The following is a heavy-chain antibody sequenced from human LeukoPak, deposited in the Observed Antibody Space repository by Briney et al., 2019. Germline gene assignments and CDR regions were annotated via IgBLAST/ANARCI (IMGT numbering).Heavy chain of an antibody. CDR3: ARDPNSGDYYFDY. J-gene: IGHJ4*02. V-gene: IGHV3-74*01. Sequence: GGSLRFSCAASGFTFSNYAMSWVRQAPGKGLVWVSRINSDGSSTSYADSVKGRFTISRDNAKNTLYLQMNSLRAEDTAVYYCARDPNSGDYYFDYWGQGTLVTVSS. D-gene: IGHD2-21*01. CDR2: INSDGSST. CDR1: GFTFSNYA.